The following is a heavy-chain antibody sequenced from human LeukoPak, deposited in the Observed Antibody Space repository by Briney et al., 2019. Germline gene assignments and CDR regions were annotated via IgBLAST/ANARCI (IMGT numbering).Heavy chain of an antibody. V-gene: IGHV1-8*03. CDR3: ARDRYGMGNWFDP. CDR2: MNPNSGNT. J-gene: IGHJ5*02. D-gene: IGHD3-9*01. CDR1: GYTFTSYD. Sequence: VASVTVSCTASGYTFTSYDINWVRQAPGQGLEWMGWMNPNSGNTGYAQKFQGRVTITRNTSISTAYMELSSLRSEDTAVYYCARDRYGMGNWFDPWGQGTLVTVSS.